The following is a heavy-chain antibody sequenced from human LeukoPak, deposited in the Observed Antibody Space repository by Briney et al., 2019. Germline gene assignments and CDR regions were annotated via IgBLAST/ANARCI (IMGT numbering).Heavy chain of an antibody. CDR2: IIPILGIA. CDR1: GGTFSSYA. D-gene: IGHD3-22*01. Sequence: ASVKVSCKASGGTFSSYAISWVRQAPGQGLEWMGRIIPILGIANYAQKFQDRVTITADKSTSTAYTELSSLRSEDTAVYYCARVVDDSRSDYFDYWGQGTLVTVSS. J-gene: IGHJ4*02. CDR3: ARVVDDSRSDYFDY. V-gene: IGHV1-69*04.